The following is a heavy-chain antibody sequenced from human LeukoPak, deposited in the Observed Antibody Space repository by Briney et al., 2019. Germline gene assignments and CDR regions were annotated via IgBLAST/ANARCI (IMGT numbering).Heavy chain of an antibody. CDR3: AIYSGSYRGSFDY. CDR2: IKQDGSEK. Sequence: GGSLRLSCAASGFTFSSYWMSWVRQAPGKGLEWVANIKQDGSEKYYVDSVKGRFTISRDNAENSLYLQMNSLRAEDTAVYYCAIYSGSYRGSFDYWGQGTLVTVSS. V-gene: IGHV3-7*02. J-gene: IGHJ4*02. D-gene: IGHD1-26*01. CDR1: GFTFSSYW.